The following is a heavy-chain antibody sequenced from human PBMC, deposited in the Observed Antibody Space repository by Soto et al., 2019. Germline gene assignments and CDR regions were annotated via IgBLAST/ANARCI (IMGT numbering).Heavy chain of an antibody. D-gene: IGHD2-2*01. CDR1: GFTMDDYA. CDR3: VKGGSAPVAMLDAFDI. V-gene: IGHV3-9*01. CDR2: VSWNSGFT. J-gene: IGHJ3*02. Sequence: EVQLVESGGGLVQPGRSLRLSCAASGFTMDDYAMHWVRQPPGKGLEWVSGVSWNSGFTGYADSVKGRFTISRDNAKNSLYLQTNSLRAEDTALYYCVKGGSAPVAMLDAFDIWGQGTMVTVSS.